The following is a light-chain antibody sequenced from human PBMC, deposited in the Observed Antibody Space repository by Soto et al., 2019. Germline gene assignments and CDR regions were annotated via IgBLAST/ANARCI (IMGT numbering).Light chain of an antibody. CDR2: GPS. J-gene: IGKJ3*01. CDR1: QSASTSH. V-gene: IGKV3-20*01. Sequence: EIVLTQSPGTLSLSPGERATLFCRASQSASTSHVVWYQQKPGQAHRLLMYGPSSSATGLPDRFSGSGSGTDLALTISRLGPEDFGVDYCQQYRSSHPRFTFGPGTRVDIK. CDR3: QQYRSSHPRFT.